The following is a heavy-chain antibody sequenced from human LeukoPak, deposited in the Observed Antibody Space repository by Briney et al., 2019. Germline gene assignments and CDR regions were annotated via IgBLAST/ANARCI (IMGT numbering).Heavy chain of an antibody. Sequence: PGGSLRLSCAASGFTFSSYGMHWVRQAPGKGLEWVAVISYDGSNKYYADSVKGRFTISRDNSKNTLYLQMNSLRAEDTAVYYCAKAQTPWDYYYYYGMDVWGQGTTVTVSS. CDR3: AKAQTPWDYYYYYGMDV. CDR2: ISYDGSNK. J-gene: IGHJ6*02. D-gene: IGHD1-26*01. V-gene: IGHV3-30*18. CDR1: GFTFSSYG.